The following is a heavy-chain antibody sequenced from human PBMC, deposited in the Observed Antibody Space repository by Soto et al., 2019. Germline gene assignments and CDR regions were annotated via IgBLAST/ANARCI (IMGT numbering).Heavy chain of an antibody. Sequence: QVQVVESGGGVVQPGRSLRLYCAASGFTFSDYGIHWVRQAPGKGLEWVALIWHDGSNEYYADSVKGRFTISRDNSKNTAYLQMNSLGVEDTAVYYCAAINYDIFTGFFSDYWGQGTLVTVSS. V-gene: IGHV3-33*01. CDR2: IWHDGSNE. D-gene: IGHD3-9*01. CDR3: AAINYDIFTGFFSDY. CDR1: GFTFSDYG. J-gene: IGHJ4*02.